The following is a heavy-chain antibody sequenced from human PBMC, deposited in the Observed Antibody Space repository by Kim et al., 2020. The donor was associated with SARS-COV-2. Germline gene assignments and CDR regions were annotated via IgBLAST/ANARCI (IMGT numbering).Heavy chain of an antibody. CDR3: ARGAYGDVSFDY. D-gene: IGHD4-17*01. V-gene: IGHV1-18*01. J-gene: IGHJ4*02. CDR2: T. Sequence: TKYGKTVQGRVLMTTNTSTNTAYMELWSLRPADTAMYYCARGAYGDVSFDYWGQGTLVTVSS.